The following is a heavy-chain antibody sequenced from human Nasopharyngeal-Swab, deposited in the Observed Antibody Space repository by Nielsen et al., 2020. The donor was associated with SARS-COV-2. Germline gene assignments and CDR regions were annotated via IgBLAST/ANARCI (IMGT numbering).Heavy chain of an antibody. CDR2: TFYLSRWYY. J-gene: IGHJ4*02. CDR3: ARGLGTIHFDF. CDR1: GDSVPSFSVF. Sequence: SQTLSLTCVISGDSVPSFSVFWNWIRQSPSRGLEWLGRTFYLSRWYYEYAPSVKGRISFSADTSRNHASLHLNSVTPEDTAVYYCARGLGTIHFDFWGQGNSVTVSS. D-gene: IGHD7-27*01. V-gene: IGHV6-1*01.